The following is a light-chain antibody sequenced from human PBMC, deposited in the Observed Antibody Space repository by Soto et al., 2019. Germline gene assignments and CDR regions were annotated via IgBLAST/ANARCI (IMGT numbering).Light chain of an antibody. CDR2: EVS. J-gene: IGLJ1*01. CDR3: SSYTSSSTPYV. Sequence: QSALAQPASVSGSPGQSITISCTGTSSDVGGYNYVSWYQQHPGKAPKLMIYEVSNRPSGVSNRFSGSKSGNTASLTISGLQAEGEADYYCSSYTSSSTPYVFGTGTKVTVL. CDR1: SSDVGGYNY. V-gene: IGLV2-14*01.